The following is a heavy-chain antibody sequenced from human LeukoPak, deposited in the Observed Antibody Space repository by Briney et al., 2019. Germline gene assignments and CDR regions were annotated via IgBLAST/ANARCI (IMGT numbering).Heavy chain of an antibody. J-gene: IGHJ4*02. CDR3: ARDRSGSYVGITDY. Sequence: GGSLRLSCAASGFTFSSYWMSWVRQAPGKGLEWVANIKQDGSEKYYVDSVKGRFTISGDNAKNSLYLQMNSLRAEDTAVYYCARDRSGSYVGITDYWGQGTLVTVSS. CDR2: IKQDGSEK. V-gene: IGHV3-7*01. D-gene: IGHD1-26*01. CDR1: GFTFSSYW.